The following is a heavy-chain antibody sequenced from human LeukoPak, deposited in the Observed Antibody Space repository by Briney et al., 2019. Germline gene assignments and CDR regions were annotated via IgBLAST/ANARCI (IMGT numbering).Heavy chain of an antibody. J-gene: IGHJ4*02. Sequence: ASVKVSCKASGYTFTSYGISWVRPAPGQGLEWMGWISAYNGHTKYAQKFQGRVTMTTETSTSTAYMELRSLRSDDTAVYYCARGFPPRRNYDSSGYYSYYFDYWGQGTLVTVSS. V-gene: IGHV1-18*01. CDR2: ISAYNGHT. D-gene: IGHD3-22*01. CDR1: GYTFTSYG. CDR3: ARGFPPRRNYDSSGYYSYYFDY.